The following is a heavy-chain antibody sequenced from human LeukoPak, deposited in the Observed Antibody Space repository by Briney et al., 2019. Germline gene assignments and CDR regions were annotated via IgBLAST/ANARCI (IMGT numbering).Heavy chain of an antibody. D-gene: IGHD3-9*01. CDR3: ARARLLRYYDWLLYHSNWFDP. CDR2: ISAYNGNT. CDR1: GYTFTNYG. Sequence: ASVKVSCKASGYTFTNYGISWVRQAPGQGLEWMGWISAYNGNTNYAQKLQGRVTMTTDTSTSTAYMELRSLRSDGTAVYYCARARLLRYYDWLLYHSNWFDPWGQGTLVTVSS. J-gene: IGHJ5*02. V-gene: IGHV1-18*01.